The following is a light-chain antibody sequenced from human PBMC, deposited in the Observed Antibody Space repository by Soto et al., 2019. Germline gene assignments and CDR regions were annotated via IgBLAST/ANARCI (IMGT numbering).Light chain of an antibody. Sequence: DIPMTQSPSSLSASVGDRVTIPCRASQTISSYLNWYQQKPGKAPKLLIYAASSLQSWVPSRFSGSGSGTDFTLTISSLQPEDFATYYCQQSHSNPYSFGQGTKLEIK. CDR1: QTISSY. J-gene: IGKJ2*01. CDR3: QQSHSNPYS. V-gene: IGKV1-39*01. CDR2: AAS.